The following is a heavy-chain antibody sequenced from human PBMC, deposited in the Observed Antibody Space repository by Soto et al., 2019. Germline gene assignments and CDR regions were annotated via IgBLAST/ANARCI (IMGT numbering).Heavy chain of an antibody. J-gene: IGHJ4*02. Sequence: QVQLVESGGGVVQPGTSLRLSCAASGFSFSSYDIHWVRQAPGMGLEWVAVIWYDGSNKYYADSVKGRFIISRDNSKNTLSLQMISLRADDTAVYYCERGYSSSRDLGYWGQGTPVTVSS. CDR2: IWYDGSNK. CDR1: GFSFSSYD. CDR3: ERGYSSSRDLGY. D-gene: IGHD6-13*01. V-gene: IGHV3-33*01.